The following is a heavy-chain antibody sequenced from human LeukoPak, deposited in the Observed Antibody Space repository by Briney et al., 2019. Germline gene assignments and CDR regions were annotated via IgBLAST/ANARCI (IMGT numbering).Heavy chain of an antibody. CDR2: IWYGGSNK. D-gene: IGHD1-26*01. Sequence: GGSLRLSCAASGFTFSSYAMSWVRQAPGKGLERVAVIWYGGSNKYYADSVKGRFTISRDNSKNTLYLQMNSLRAEDTAVYYCARGSSVGAPDYWGQGTLVTVSS. V-gene: IGHV3-33*08. J-gene: IGHJ4*02. CDR1: GFTFSSYA. CDR3: ARGSSVGAPDY.